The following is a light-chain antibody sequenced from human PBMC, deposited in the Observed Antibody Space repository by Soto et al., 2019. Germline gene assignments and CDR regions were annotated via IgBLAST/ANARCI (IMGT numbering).Light chain of an antibody. CDR2: GAS. CDR1: QSVRTK. V-gene: IGKV3-15*01. Sequence: EMVMTQSPATQSVSLGERATLSCRASQSVRTKLVWYQQKPGQAPRLLIYGASTRATGIPARFSGSGSGTEFTLTISNLQSEDFAVYYCQQHDQGWTFGQGTKVEIK. CDR3: QQHDQGWT. J-gene: IGKJ1*01.